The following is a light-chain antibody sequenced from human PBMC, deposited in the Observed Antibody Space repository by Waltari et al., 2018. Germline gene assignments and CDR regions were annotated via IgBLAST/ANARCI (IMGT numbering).Light chain of an antibody. CDR1: SSDVGGYNY. V-gene: IGLV2-14*01. CDR2: VVS. CDR3: SSYTSSSTVV. Sequence: QSALPQPASVSGSPGQSITISCTGTSSDVGGYNYFSWYQQPPGKAPKLMIYVVSYRPSGVSNRCSGSKSCNTASLTISGLQAEDEADYYCSSYTSSSTVVFGGGTKLTVL. J-gene: IGLJ2*01.